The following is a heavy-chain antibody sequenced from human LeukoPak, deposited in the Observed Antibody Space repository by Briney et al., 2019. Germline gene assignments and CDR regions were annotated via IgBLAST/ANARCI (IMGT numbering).Heavy chain of an antibody. CDR3: ASTTGRNYDFWSGYNFDY. CDR2: IIPIFGTA. D-gene: IGHD3-3*01. V-gene: IGHV1-69*05. Sequence: SVKVSCKASGGTFSSYAISWVREAPGQGLEWMGRIIPIFGTANYAQKFQGRVTITTDESTSTAYMELSSLRSEDTAVYYCASTTGRNYDFWSGYNFDYWGHGTLGTVSS. CDR1: GGTFSSYA. J-gene: IGHJ4*01.